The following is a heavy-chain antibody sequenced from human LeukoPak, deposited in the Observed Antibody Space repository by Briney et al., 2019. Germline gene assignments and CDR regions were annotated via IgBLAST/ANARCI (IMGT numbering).Heavy chain of an antibody. V-gene: IGHV3-21*01. CDR1: GFTFSSYS. CDR3: ARGHGAQMATIFDY. Sequence: PGGSLRLSCAASGFTFSSYSMNWVRQAPGKGLEWVSSISSSSSYIYYADSVKGRFTISRDNAKNSLYLQMNSLRAEDTAVYYCARGHGAQMATIFDYWGQGTLVTVSS. D-gene: IGHD5-24*01. J-gene: IGHJ4*02. CDR2: ISSSSSYI.